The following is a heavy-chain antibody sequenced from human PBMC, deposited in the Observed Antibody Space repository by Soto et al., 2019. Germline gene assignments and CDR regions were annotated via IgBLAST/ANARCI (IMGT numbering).Heavy chain of an antibody. CDR2: IFYTGST. D-gene: IGHD3-22*01. J-gene: IGHJ4*02. Sequence: PSETLSLTCSGSDDSISSSTYYWGWIRQPPGKGLEWLGYIFYTGSTYKNPSLKSRVTISADSSKNQFSVNLTSVTATDTAVYYCARRPSSGYAYYFDYWGQGILVTVSS. V-gene: IGHV4-39*01. CDR1: DDSISSSTYY. CDR3: ARRPSSGYAYYFDY.